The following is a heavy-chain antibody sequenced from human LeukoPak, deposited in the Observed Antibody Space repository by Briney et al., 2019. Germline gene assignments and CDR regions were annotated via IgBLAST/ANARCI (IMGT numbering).Heavy chain of an antibody. J-gene: IGHJ5*02. D-gene: IGHD6-13*01. V-gene: IGHV3-33*06. CDR2: IWYDGSNK. CDR3: AKVELSAAGGELDP. Sequence: PGRSLRLSCAASGFTFSSYGMHWVRQAPGKGLEWVAVIWYDGSNKYYADSVKGRFTISRDNSKNTLYLEMKSLRADDTALYYCAKVELSAAGGELDPWGQGTLVTVSS. CDR1: GFTFSSYG.